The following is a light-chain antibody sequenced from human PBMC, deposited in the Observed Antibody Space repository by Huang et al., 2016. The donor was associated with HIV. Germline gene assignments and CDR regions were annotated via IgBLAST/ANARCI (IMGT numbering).Light chain of an antibody. CDR1: QRISTY. CDR2: AAS. Sequence: DIQMTQSPSSLSASVGDRVTITCRASQRISTYLNWYQQKPGKAPKLLIFAASTLQSGVPSTFSGSGSGTDFTLTISSLQPEDFATYYCQQTHSTAITFGQGTRLEIK. J-gene: IGKJ5*01. V-gene: IGKV1-39*01. CDR3: QQTHSTAIT.